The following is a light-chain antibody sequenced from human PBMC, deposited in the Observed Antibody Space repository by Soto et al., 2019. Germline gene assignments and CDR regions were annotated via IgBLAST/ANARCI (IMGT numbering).Light chain of an antibody. CDR1: TSDVGGYGY. V-gene: IGLV2-11*01. CDR3: CSYAGDFYV. J-gene: IGLJ1*01. Sequence: QSALTQPRSVSGSPGQSVAISCTGTTSDVGGYGYVSWHQQHPGKAPELIIFDVSKRPSGVPDRFSGSKSGNTASLTITGLQAEDEADYFCCSYAGDFYVFGSGTKVTVL. CDR2: DVS.